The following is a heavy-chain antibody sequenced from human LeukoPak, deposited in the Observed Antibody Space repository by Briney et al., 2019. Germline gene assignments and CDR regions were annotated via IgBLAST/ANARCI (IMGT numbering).Heavy chain of an antibody. J-gene: IGHJ4*02. D-gene: IGHD3-22*01. CDR2: IYYSGDT. CDR1: GGSISSYY. CDR3: ARSPTYWSESNGYPRGYDY. Sequence: KPSETLSLTRSVSGGSISSYYWTWIRQPPGKGLEWIGYIYYSGDTNYNPSLKSRVTISLDTSKNQFSLKLSSVTAADTAVYYCARSPTYWSESNGYPRGYDYWGQGTLVTVSS. V-gene: IGHV4-59*01.